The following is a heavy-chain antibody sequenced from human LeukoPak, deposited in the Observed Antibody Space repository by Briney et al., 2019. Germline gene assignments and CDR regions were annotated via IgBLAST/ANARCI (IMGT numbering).Heavy chain of an antibody. D-gene: IGHD6-19*01. CDR3: VKEERYSSVYYPLDV. CDR1: GFTFTNYG. J-gene: IGHJ6*02. V-gene: IGHV3-30*02. Sequence: PGGSLRLSCAASGFTFTNYGMHWVRQAPGKGLEWVAVIWSGGTDKYYADSVKGRFTVSRDNSKNTLYLQMNSLRAEDTAVYYCVKEERYSSVYYPLDVWGQGTTVIVSS. CDR2: IWSGGTDK.